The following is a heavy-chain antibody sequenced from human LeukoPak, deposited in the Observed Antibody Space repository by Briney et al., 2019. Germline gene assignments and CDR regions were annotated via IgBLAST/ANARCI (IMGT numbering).Heavy chain of an antibody. J-gene: IGHJ3*02. CDR1: GGSISSGSYY. Sequence: SQTLSLTCTVSGGSISSGSYYWSWIRQPAGKGLEWIGRIYTSGSTNYNPSLKSRVTISVDTSKNQFPLKLSSVTAADTAVYYCAADYYDSSGYYYVGAFDIWGQGTMATVSS. CDR3: AADYYDSSGYYYVGAFDI. V-gene: IGHV4-61*02. CDR2: IYTSGST. D-gene: IGHD3-22*01.